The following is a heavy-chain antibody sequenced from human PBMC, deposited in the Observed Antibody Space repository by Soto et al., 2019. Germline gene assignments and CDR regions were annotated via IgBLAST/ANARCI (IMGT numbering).Heavy chain of an antibody. J-gene: IGHJ4*02. Sequence: QVQLVQSGAEVKKPGASVKISCKASGYTFTSYHMDWVRQAPGQGLEWMGKISPSGVRTWFAQKFRGRVTMTRDTSTSTDYMELSSLRSEDTAVYYCARDGGNYGDDDYWGQGTLVTVSS. V-gene: IGHV1-46*01. CDR2: ISPSGVRT. D-gene: IGHD4-17*01. CDR1: GYTFTSYH. CDR3: ARDGGNYGDDDY.